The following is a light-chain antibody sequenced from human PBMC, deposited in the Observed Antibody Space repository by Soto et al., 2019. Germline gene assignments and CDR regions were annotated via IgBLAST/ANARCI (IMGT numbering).Light chain of an antibody. CDR2: WAS. V-gene: IGKV4-1*01. J-gene: IGKJ4*01. Sequence: DIVMTQCPDSLAVSLGERATINCKSSLSVLYSSNNKNYLAWYQQKPGQPPKLLIYWASTRESGVPDRFSGSGSGTDFTLTISSLQAEDVAVYYCQQYYSTPPLTFGGGTMVDIK. CDR1: LSVLYSSNNKNY. CDR3: QQYYSTPPLT.